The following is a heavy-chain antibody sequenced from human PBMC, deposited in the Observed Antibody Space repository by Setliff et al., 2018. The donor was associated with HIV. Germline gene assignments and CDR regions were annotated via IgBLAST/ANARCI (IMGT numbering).Heavy chain of an antibody. CDR3: GRHVDGYCSATSCFVMSWH. J-gene: IGHJ4*02. V-gene: IGHV3-30*02. CDR2: IRYDGNNK. CDR1: GFTFSSYG. Sequence: GGSLRLSCAASGFTFSSYGMHWVRQAPGKGLEWVAFIRYDGNNKYYVDSVKGRFTISRDDSKNTAFLQIDSLHSGDTASYYCGRHVDGYCSATSCFVMSWHWGQGTLVTVSS. D-gene: IGHD2-2*01.